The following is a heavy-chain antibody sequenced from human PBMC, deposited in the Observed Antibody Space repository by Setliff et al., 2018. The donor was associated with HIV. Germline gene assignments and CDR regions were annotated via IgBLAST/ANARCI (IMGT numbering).Heavy chain of an antibody. CDR1: GGSIRSRSYY. J-gene: IGHJ5*02. D-gene: IGHD3-16*01. Sequence: SETLSLTCTVPGGSIRSRSYYWSWIRLPAGKGLECIGQIRTTGRTNYNPALKSRVTISMDTAKNQFSLNLNSVTATDTAVYYCATRTFGSDRLDPWGQGTLVTVSS. CDR2: IRTTGRT. CDR3: ATRTFGSDRLDP. V-gene: IGHV4-61*09.